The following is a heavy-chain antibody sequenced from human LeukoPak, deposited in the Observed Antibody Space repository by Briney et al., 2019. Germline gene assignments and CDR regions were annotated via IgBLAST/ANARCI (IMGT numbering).Heavy chain of an antibody. CDR2: VYHSGTT. CDR3: ARGSPVGNS. Sequence: SQTPSLTCTVSGDSINSGENYWSWIRQPPGEGLEWIGYVYHSGTTHYSPSLESRVTISMDTSKNQFSLKLRSVTAADTAVYYCARGSPVGNSWGQGTLVTVSS. J-gene: IGHJ5*02. V-gene: IGHV4-61*08. D-gene: IGHD1-14*01. CDR1: GDSINSGENY.